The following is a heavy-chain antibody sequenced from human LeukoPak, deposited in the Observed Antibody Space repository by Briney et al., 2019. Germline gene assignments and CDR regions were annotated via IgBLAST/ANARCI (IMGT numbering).Heavy chain of an antibody. D-gene: IGHD3-22*01. Sequence: PGGSLRLSCAASGFTFSAYSMTWVRQAPGKGLEWVSSISSSSSYIYYADSVKGRFTISRDNAKNSLYLQMNSLRAEDTAAYYCARQDPYYYDSSGPPRYWGQGTLVTVSS. J-gene: IGHJ4*02. V-gene: IGHV3-21*01. CDR1: GFTFSAYS. CDR3: ARQDPYYYDSSGPPRY. CDR2: ISSSSSYI.